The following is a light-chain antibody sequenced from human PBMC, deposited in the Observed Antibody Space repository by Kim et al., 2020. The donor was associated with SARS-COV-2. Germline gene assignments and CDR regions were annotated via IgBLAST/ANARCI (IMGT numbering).Light chain of an antibody. CDR3: QQYHNYYT. Sequence: LSAFVGDRVTFTCRASESIGSWLAWYQQKPGKAPKLLMYKSSTLETGVPSRFSGSGSGTEFTLTISSLQPEDVATYYCQQYHNYYTFGQGTKLEI. CDR1: ESIGSW. CDR2: KSS. J-gene: IGKJ2*01. V-gene: IGKV1-5*03.